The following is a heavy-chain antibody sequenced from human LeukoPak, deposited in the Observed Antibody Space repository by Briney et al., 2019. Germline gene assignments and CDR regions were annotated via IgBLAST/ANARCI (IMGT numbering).Heavy chain of an antibody. V-gene: IGHV4-39*07. CDR3: ARVGGYANWFDP. CDR1: GGSISSSSHY. CDR2: MYYRGST. Sequence: SETLSLTCTVSGGSISSSSHYWGWIRQPPGKGLEWIGSMYYRGSTYHNPSLKSRVTISVDTSKNQFSLKLSSVTAADTAVYYCARVGGYANWFDPWGQGTLVTVSS. D-gene: IGHD3-16*01. J-gene: IGHJ5*02.